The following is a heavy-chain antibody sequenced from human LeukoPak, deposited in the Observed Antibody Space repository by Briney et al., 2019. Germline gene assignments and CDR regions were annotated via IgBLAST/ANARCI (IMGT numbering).Heavy chain of an antibody. CDR2: ISYDGSNK. V-gene: IGHV3-30*18. J-gene: IGHJ5*02. CDR3: AKDKRTIPLYNWFDP. CDR1: GFTFSSYG. Sequence: PGGSLRLSCAASGFTFSSYGMHWVRQAPGKGLGWVAVISYDGSNKYYADSVKGRFTISRDNSKNTLYLQMNSLRAEDTAVYYCAKDKRTIPLYNWFDPWGQGTLVTVSS.